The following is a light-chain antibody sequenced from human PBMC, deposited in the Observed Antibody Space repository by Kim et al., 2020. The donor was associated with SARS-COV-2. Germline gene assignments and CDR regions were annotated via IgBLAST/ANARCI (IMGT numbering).Light chain of an antibody. J-gene: IGKJ2*03. CDR2: GAS. CDR3: QQFNNWPLYS. CDR1: QSVNSN. Sequence: VSQGESATLSCRASQSVNSNLAWYQQKPGQAPRLLIYGASTRASGVPARFSGSGSGTEFTLTISSLQSEDFAVYYCQQFNNWPLYSFGQGTKLEI. V-gene: IGKV3-15*01.